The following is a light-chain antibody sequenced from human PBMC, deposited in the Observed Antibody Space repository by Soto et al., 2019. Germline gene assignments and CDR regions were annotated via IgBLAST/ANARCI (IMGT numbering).Light chain of an antibody. Sequence: QSVLTQPPSVSGAPGQRVTISCTGSSSNIGAGYDVHWYQQLPGTAPKLLIYGNSNRPSGVPDRFSGSKSGTSASLAITGLQAEDEADYYCCSYAGSSPFFGGGTKVTVL. V-gene: IGLV1-40*01. CDR1: SSNIGAGYD. CDR3: CSYAGSSPF. J-gene: IGLJ2*01. CDR2: GNS.